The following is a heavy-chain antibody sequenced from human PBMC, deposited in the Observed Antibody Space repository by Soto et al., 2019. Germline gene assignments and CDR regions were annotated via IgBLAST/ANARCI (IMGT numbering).Heavy chain of an antibody. CDR2: IYSGGDT. V-gene: IGHV3-66*01. CDR1: GFTVSNNY. D-gene: IGHD6-25*01. CDR3: ATHPSSGY. J-gene: IGHJ4*02. Sequence: ESGGGLVQPGGSLRLSCAASGFTVSNNYMNWVRQAPGKGLEWVSVIYSGGDTYYADSVKGRFTISRDNSKNMLSLQMNSLRAEDTAIYYCATHPSSGYWGQGTLVTVSS.